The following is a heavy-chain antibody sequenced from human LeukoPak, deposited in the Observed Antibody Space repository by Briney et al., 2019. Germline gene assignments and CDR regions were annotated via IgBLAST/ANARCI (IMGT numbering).Heavy chain of an antibody. D-gene: IGHD6-13*01. CDR3: ARVAVITAAGTYDY. CDR2: ISGSSEYI. Sequence: PGGSLRLSCAASGFTFSDYYMTWIRQAPGKGLEWVSYISGSSEYIHYADSVKGRFTISRDTAKNSLYLQMNSLRAEDTAVYYCARVAVITAAGTYDYWGQGTLVTVS. V-gene: IGHV3-11*05. J-gene: IGHJ4*02. CDR1: GFTFSDYY.